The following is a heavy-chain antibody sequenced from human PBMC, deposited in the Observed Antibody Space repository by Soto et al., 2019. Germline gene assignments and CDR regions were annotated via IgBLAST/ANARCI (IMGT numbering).Heavy chain of an antibody. CDR1: GYTFTSYD. D-gene: IGHD6-19*01. CDR2: IIPILGIA. J-gene: IGHJ6*03. V-gene: IGHV1-69*10. CDR3: ARVETGYSSGRINYYYMDV. Sequence: SVKVSCKASGYTFTSYDINWVRQATGQGLEWMGWIIPILGIANYAQKFQGRVTITADTSTSTAYMELSSLRSEDTAVYYCARVETGYSSGRINYYYMDVWGKGTTVTVSS.